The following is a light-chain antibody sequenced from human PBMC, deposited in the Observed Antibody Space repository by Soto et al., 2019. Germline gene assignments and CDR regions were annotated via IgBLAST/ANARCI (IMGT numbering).Light chain of an antibody. CDR2: EVS. J-gene: IGLJ1*01. V-gene: IGLV2-14*01. CDR3: SSYTSTSTPCV. CDR1: SSDVGGYNY. Sequence: QSVLTQPASVSVSPGQSITSSCTGTSSDVGGYNYVSWYQLHPGKAPKLIIYEVSHRPSGASNHFSGYKSGNTASLTISGLQAEDEADYYCSSYTSTSTPCVFGTGTKVTVL.